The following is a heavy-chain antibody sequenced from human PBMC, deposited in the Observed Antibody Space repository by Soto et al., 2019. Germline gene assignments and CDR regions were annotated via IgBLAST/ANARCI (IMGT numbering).Heavy chain of an antibody. J-gene: IGHJ1*01. V-gene: IGHV3-48*02. CDR1: GFTFSSYS. D-gene: IGHD5-18*01. CDR3: ARGDHTNSFRFQH. Sequence: EVQLVESGGGLVQPGGSLRLSCAASGFTFSSYSMNWVRQPPGTGLQWVSYISSSSGSIYYADSVKGRFTISRDNAKNSVYLQLNSLRDDDTAVYFCARGDHTNSFRFQHWGRGTLVIVSS. CDR2: ISSSSGSI.